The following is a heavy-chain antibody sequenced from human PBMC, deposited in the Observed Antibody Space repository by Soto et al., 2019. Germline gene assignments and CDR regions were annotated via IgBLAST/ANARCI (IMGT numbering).Heavy chain of an antibody. CDR2: IYYSGST. D-gene: IGHD3-10*01. J-gene: IGHJ4*02. CDR3: ARGSLLWFGELFPHFDY. CDR1: GGSISSYY. Sequence: SETLSLTCTVSGGSISSYYWSWIRQPPGKGLEWIGYIYYSGSTNYNPSPKSRVTISVDTSKNQFSLKLSSVTAADTAVYYCARGSLLWFGELFPHFDYWGQGTLVTVSS. V-gene: IGHV4-59*01.